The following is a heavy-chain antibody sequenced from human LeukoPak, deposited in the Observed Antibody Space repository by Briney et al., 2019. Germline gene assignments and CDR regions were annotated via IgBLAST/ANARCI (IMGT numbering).Heavy chain of an antibody. D-gene: IGHD2-2*01. CDR3: GRGKPQPVFDY. Sequence: NPPETLSLTCAVSGGSFSDYYLSWIRQPPGKGLEWIGEIDHSGSTNCNPTLKSRVTIPIDASKHQFSLNLSSATAPDTALYYCGRGKPQPVFDYGGQGTVVTVPS. J-gene: IGHJ4*02. CDR2: IDHSGST. CDR1: GGSFSDYY. V-gene: IGHV4-34*01.